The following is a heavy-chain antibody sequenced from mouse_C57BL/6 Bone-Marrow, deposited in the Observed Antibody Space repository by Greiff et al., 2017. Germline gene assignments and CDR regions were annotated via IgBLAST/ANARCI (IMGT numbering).Heavy chain of an antibody. J-gene: IGHJ3*01. Sequence: EVQLQESGPGLVKPSQSLSLTCSVTGYSITSGYYWNWIRQFPGNKLEWMGYISYDGSNNYNPSLKNRISIIRDTSKNQFFLKLNSVTTEDTATYYCARGGWLRFAYWGQGTLVTVSA. CDR3: ARGGWLRFAY. CDR1: GYSITSGYY. CDR2: ISYDGSN. D-gene: IGHD2-3*01. V-gene: IGHV3-6*01.